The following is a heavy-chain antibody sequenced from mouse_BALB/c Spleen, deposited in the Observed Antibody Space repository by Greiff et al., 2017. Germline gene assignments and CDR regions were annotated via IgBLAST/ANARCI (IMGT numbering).Heavy chain of an antibody. CDR3: DRSGVTTVVHYYFDY. CDR1: GFTFSSFG. V-gene: IGHV5-17*02. J-gene: IGHJ2*01. D-gene: IGHD1-1*01. CDR2: ISSGSSTI. Sequence: EVQGVESGGGLVQPGGSRKLSCAASGFTFSSFGMHWVRQAPEKGLEWVAYISSGSSTIYYADTVKGRFTISRDNPKNTLFLQMTSLRSEDTAMYYCDRSGVTTVVHYYFDYWGQGTTLTVSS.